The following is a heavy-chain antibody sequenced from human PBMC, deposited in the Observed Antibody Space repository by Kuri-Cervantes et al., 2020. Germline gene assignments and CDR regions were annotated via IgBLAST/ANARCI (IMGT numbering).Heavy chain of an antibody. D-gene: IGHD2-2*01. Sequence: ASVMVSCKASGYTFTSYGSSWVRQAPGQGLEWMGWISAYNGNTNYSQKLQGRVTMTTDTSTSTAYMELRSLRSDDTAVYYCARIKGYCSSTSCAYNPRGDYWGQGTLVTVSS. CDR1: GYTFTSYG. V-gene: IGHV1-18*01. J-gene: IGHJ4*02. CDR3: ARIKGYCSSTSCAYNPRGDY. CDR2: ISAYNGNT.